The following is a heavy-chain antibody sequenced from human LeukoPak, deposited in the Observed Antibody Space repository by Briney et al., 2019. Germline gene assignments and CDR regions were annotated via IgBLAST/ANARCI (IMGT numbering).Heavy chain of an antibody. Sequence: PSETLSLTCAVYGGSFSGYYWSWIRQPPGKGLEWIGEINHSGSTNYNPSLKSRVTISVDTSKNQFSLKLSSVTAADMAVYYCASTYSSGWYWFDPWGQGTLVTVSS. J-gene: IGHJ5*02. D-gene: IGHD6-19*01. CDR3: ASTYSSGWYWFDP. CDR1: GGSFSGYY. V-gene: IGHV4-34*01. CDR2: INHSGST.